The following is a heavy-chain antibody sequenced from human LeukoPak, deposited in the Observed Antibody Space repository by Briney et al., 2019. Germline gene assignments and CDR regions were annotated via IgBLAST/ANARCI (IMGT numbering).Heavy chain of an antibody. CDR1: GFTFSSYS. D-gene: IGHD6-19*01. CDR2: ISSSSSYI. CDR3: ARVSGYSSGLCLDV. V-gene: IGHV3-21*01. J-gene: IGHJ6*02. Sequence: GGSLRLSCAASGFTFSSYSMNWVRQAPGRGLEWVSSISSSSSYIYYADSVKGRFTISRDNAKNSLYLQMNSLRAEDTAVYYCARVSGYSSGLCLDVWGQGTTVTVS.